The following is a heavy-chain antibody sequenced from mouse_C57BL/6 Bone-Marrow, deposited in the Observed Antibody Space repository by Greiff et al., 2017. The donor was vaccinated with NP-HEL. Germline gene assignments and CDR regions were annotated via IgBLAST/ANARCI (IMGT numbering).Heavy chain of an antibody. CDR1: GYTFTSYW. V-gene: IGHV1-64*01. J-gene: IGHJ2*01. CDR2: IHPNSGST. CDR3: ARSTMVTMGDY. Sequence: VQLQQPGAELVKPGASVKLSCKASGYTFTSYWMHWVKQRPGQGLEWIGMIHPNSGSTNYNEKFKSKATLTVDKSSSTAYMQLSSLTSEDSAVYYCARSTMVTMGDYWGQGTTLTVSS. D-gene: IGHD2-2*01.